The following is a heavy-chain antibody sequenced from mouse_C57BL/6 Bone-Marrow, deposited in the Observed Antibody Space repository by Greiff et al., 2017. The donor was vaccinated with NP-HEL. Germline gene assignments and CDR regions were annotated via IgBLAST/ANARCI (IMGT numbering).Heavy chain of an antibody. CDR3: ARPYYYYGSSYGYFDY. CDR2: IYPGSGNT. CDR1: GYSFTSYY. J-gene: IGHJ2*01. V-gene: IGHV1-66*01. D-gene: IGHD1-1*01. Sequence: VQLQQSGPELVKPGASVKISCKASGYSFTSYYIHWVKQRPGQGLEWIGWIYPGSGNTKYNEKFKGKATLTADTSSSTAYMKLSSLTSEDSAVYYCARPYYYYGSSYGYFDYWGQGTTLTVSS.